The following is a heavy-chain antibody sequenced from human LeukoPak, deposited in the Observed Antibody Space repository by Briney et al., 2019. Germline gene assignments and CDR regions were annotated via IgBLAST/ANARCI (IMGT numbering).Heavy chain of an antibody. CDR3: ARAAGSGWPSASYYMDV. Sequence: SETLSLTCTVSGGSISSYYWSWIRQPPGKGLEWIGYIYYSGSTNYNPSLKSRVTISVDTSTNQFYLKLSSVTATDTAVYYCARAAGSGWPSASYYMDVWGKGTTVTISS. J-gene: IGHJ6*03. CDR1: GGSISSYY. D-gene: IGHD6-19*01. V-gene: IGHV4-59*01. CDR2: IYYSGST.